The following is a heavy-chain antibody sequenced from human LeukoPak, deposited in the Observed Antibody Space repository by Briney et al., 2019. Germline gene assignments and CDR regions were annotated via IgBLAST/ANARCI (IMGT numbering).Heavy chain of an antibody. J-gene: IGHJ4*02. CDR1: GGSISSGGYY. D-gene: IGHD5-24*01. V-gene: IGHV4-31*03. Sequence: PSQTLCLTCTVSGGSISSGGYYWSWIRQHPGKGLEWIGYIYYSGSTYYNPSLKSRVTTSVDTSKNQFSLKLSSVTAADTAVYYCARVEMATIDYWGQGTLVTVSS. CDR2: IYYSGST. CDR3: ARVEMATIDY.